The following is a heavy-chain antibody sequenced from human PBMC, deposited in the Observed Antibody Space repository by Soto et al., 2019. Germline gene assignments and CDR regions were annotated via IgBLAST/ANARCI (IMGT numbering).Heavy chain of an antibody. D-gene: IGHD3-9*01. CDR2: IDWDDDK. CDR3: ARIETGNPRKGWFDP. V-gene: IGHV2-70*01. CDR1: GFSLSTSGMC. J-gene: IGHJ5*02. Sequence: SGPTLVNPTQTLTLTCTFSGFSLSTSGMCVSWIRQPPGKALEWRALIDWDDDKYYSTSLKTRLTISKDTSKNQVVLTMTNMDPVDTATYYCARIETGNPRKGWFDPWGQGTLVTVSS.